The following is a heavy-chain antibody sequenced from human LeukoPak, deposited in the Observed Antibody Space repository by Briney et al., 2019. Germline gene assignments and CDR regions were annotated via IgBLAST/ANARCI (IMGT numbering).Heavy chain of an antibody. CDR1: GGSISSSNW. V-gene: IGHV4-4*02. J-gene: IGHJ4*02. CDR3: ARVGSWYYFDY. Sequence: PSETLSLTCAVSGGSISSSNWWSWIRPPPGEGLEWIAYIDHSGNTNYNPSLKSRVTISRDMSKNQFSLKLTSVTAADTAMYYCARVGSWYYFDYWGQGILVTVSS. CDR2: IDHSGNT. D-gene: IGHD6-19*01.